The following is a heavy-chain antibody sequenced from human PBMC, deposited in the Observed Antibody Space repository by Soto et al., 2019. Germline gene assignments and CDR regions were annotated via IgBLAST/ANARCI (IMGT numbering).Heavy chain of an antibody. D-gene: IGHD6-19*01. CDR3: ARVRASSGWYGGHYYGMDV. CDR2: IYPGDSDT. J-gene: IGHJ6*02. CDR1: GYSFTSYW. V-gene: IGHV5-51*01. Sequence: HGESLKISCKGSGYSFTSYWIGWVRQMPGKGLEWMGIIYPGDSDTRYSPSFQGQVTISADKSISTAYLQWNSLKASDTAMYYCARVRASSGWYGGHYYGMDVWGQGTTVTVSS.